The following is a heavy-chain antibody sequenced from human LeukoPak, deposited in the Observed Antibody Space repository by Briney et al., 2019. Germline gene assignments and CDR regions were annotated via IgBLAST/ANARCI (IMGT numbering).Heavy chain of an antibody. D-gene: IGHD3-22*01. Sequence: SETLSLTCTVSGGSISSSSYYWGWIRQPPGKGLEWIGSIYYSGSTYYNPSLKSRVTISVDTSKNQFSLKLSSVTAADTAVYYCASSITMIVVVIAWGQGTLVTVSS. V-gene: IGHV4-39*07. CDR3: ASSITMIVVVIA. J-gene: IGHJ5*02. CDR2: IYYSGST. CDR1: GGSISSSSYY.